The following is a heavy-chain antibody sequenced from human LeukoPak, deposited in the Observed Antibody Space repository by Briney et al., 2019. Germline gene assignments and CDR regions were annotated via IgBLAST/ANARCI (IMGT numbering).Heavy chain of an antibody. Sequence: SETLSLTCTVSGGSISSYYWSWIRQSPGKGLEWIGWSYHRGSTSYNPSLKSRVAISVDTSKNQFSLKLSSVTAADTAFYYCARDRELGYWGQGTLVIVSP. CDR2: SYHRGST. J-gene: IGHJ4*02. CDR1: GGSISSYY. D-gene: IGHD1-1*01. V-gene: IGHV4-59*01. CDR3: ARDRELGY.